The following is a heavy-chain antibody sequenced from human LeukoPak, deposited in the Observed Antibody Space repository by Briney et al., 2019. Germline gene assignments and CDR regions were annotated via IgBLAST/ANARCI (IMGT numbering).Heavy chain of an antibody. CDR3: ARDHPGIAVAGVLDY. CDR1: EFTFSSYS. Sequence: GGSLRLSCAASEFTFSSYSMNWVRQAPGKGLEWVSYISSSSSTIYYADSVKGRFTISRDNAKNSLYLQMNSLRDEDTAVYYCARDHPGIAVAGVLDYWGQGTLVTVSS. CDR2: ISSSSSTI. J-gene: IGHJ4*02. D-gene: IGHD6-19*01. V-gene: IGHV3-48*02.